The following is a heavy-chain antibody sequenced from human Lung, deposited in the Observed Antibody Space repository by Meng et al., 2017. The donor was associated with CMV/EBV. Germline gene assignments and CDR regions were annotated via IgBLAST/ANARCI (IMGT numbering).Heavy chain of an antibody. D-gene: IGHD3-22*01. CDR1: GYSFGNYA. V-gene: IGHV3-30*04. CDR2: ISYDGDKK. CDR3: ARVYYDSTNYYLSFGY. Sequence: SXKISXVGSGYSFGNYAMHWVRQAPGKGLEWVAVISYDGDKKFYTDSVKGRFTISRDNSKNTLILQMNSLRTEDTAVYYCARVYYDSTNYYLSFGYWGQGTLVTVSS. J-gene: IGHJ4*02.